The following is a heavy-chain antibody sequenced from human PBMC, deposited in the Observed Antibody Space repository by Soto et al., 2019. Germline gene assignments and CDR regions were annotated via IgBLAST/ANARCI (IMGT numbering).Heavy chain of an antibody. D-gene: IGHD3-3*01. CDR2: ISYDGSNK. Sequence: QVQLVESGGGVVQPGRSLRLSCAASGFTFSSYAMHWVRQAPGKGLEWVAVISYDGSNKYYADSVKGRFTISRDNSKNTLYLQMNGLRAEDTAVYYCARDGQALEWEWPIYPLKYGMDVWGQGTTVTVSS. J-gene: IGHJ6*02. V-gene: IGHV3-30-3*01. CDR3: ARDGQALEWEWPIYPLKYGMDV. CDR1: GFTFSSYA.